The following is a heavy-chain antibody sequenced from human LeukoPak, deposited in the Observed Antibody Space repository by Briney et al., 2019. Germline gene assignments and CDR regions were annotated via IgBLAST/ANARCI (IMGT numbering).Heavy chain of an antibody. Sequence: ASVKVSCKASGGTFSSYAISWVRQAPGQGLEWMGRIIPIFGTANYAQKFQGRVTITTDESTSTAYMELSSLRSEDTAVYYCASRADYGEDYWGLGTLVTVSS. D-gene: IGHD4-17*01. CDR3: ASRADYGEDY. CDR1: GGTFSSYA. V-gene: IGHV1-69*05. J-gene: IGHJ4*02. CDR2: IIPIFGTA.